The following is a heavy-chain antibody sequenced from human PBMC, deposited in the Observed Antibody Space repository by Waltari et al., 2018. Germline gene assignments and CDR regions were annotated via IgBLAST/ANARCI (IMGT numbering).Heavy chain of an antibody. V-gene: IGHV4-39*07. J-gene: IGHJ3*02. D-gene: IGHD4-17*01. CDR3: ARALVPTVTLFDI. CDR2: IYYSGST. CDR1: GGSIRSSSYY. Sequence: QLQLQESGPGLVKPSETLSLTCTVSGGSIRSSSYYWGWIRQPPGKGLEWIGSIYYSGSTYYNPSLKSRVTISVDTSKNQFSLKLSSVTAADTAVYYCARALVPTVTLFDIWGQGTMVTVSS.